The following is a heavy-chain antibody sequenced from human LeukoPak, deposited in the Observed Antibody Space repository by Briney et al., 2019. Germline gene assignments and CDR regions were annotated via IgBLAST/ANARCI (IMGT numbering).Heavy chain of an antibody. CDR2: ISYDGSNK. D-gene: IGHD1-20*01. Sequence: GGSLRLSCAASGFTFSSYAMHWVRQAPGKGLEWVAVISYDGSNKYYADSVKGRFAISRDNSKSTLYLQMNSLRAEDTAVYYCARDTDNYCFDCWGQGTLVTVSS. V-gene: IGHV3-30*09. CDR1: GFTFSSYA. CDR3: ARDTDNYCFDC. J-gene: IGHJ4*02.